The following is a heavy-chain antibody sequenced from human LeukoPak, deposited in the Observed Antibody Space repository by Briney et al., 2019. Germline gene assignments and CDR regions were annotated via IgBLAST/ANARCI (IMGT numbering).Heavy chain of an antibody. CDR1: GGSISSYY. CDR2: IYYSGST. D-gene: IGHD3-22*01. V-gene: IGHV4-59*08. CDR3: ARHAIVDYYDMPLHLDY. Sequence: SETLSLTCTVSGGSISSYYWSWIRQPPGKGLEWIGYIYYSGSTNYNPSLKSRVTISVDTSKNQFSLKLSSVTAADTAVYYCARHAIVDYYDMPLHLDYWGQGTLVTVSS. J-gene: IGHJ4*02.